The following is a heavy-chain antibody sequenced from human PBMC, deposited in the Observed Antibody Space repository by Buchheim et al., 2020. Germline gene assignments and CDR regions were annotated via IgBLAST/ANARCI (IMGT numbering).Heavy chain of an antibody. D-gene: IGHD3-16*01. CDR3: AKDPSDQLGGTWFDP. Sequence: QVQLVESGGGVVQPGRSLRLSCAASGFTFSSYGMHWVRQAPGKGLEWVAFIRYDGSNKYYADSVKGRFTISRDNSKNTLYLQMNSLRAEDTGVYYCAKDPSDQLGGTWFDPWGQGTL. J-gene: IGHJ5*02. V-gene: IGHV3-30*02. CDR1: GFTFSSYG. CDR2: IRYDGSNK.